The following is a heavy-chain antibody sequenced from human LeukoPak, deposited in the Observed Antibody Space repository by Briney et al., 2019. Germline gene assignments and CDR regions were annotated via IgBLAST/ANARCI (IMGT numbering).Heavy chain of an antibody. CDR1: GGTFSSYA. J-gene: IGHJ4*02. V-gene: IGHV1-69*05. D-gene: IGHD5-18*01. CDR3: ARSEYSYPQAHFDY. Sequence: ASVKVSCKASGGTFSSYAISWVRQAPGQGLEWMGRIIPIFGTANYAQKFQGRVTITTDDSTSTAYMELSSLRSEDTAVYYCARSEYSYPQAHFDYWGQGTLVTVSS. CDR2: IIPIFGTA.